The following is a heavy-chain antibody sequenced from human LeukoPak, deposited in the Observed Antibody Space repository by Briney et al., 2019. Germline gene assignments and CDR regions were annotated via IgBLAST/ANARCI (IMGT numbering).Heavy chain of an antibody. CDR2: IYYSGST. V-gene: IGHV4-59*01. D-gene: IGHD3-22*01. J-gene: IGHJ4*02. CDR3: ARALSTYYYDSSGYYSSYYFDY. Sequence: SETLSLTCTVSGGSISSYYWSWIRQPPGKGLEWIGYIYYSGSTNYNPSLKSRVTISVDTSKNQFSLKLSSVTAADTAVYYCARALSTYYYDSSGYYSSYYFDYWGQGTLVTVSS. CDR1: GGSISSYY.